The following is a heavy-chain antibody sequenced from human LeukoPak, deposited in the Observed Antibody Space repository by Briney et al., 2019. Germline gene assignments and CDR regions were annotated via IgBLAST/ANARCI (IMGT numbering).Heavy chain of an antibody. CDR1: GGSISSYY. CDR2: IHYSGST. V-gene: IGHV4-59*01. Sequence: PSETLSPTCTVSGGSISSYYWSWIRQPPGKGLEWIGYIHYSGSTNYNPSLKSRVTISVDTSKNQFSLNLRSVTAEDTAVYYCARDPYDHYVFDYWGQGTLVTVSS. D-gene: IGHD4-17*01. CDR3: ARDPYDHYVFDY. J-gene: IGHJ4*02.